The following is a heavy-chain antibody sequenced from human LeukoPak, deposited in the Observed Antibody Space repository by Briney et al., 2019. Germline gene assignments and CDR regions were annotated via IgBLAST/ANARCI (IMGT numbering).Heavy chain of an antibody. CDR2: MNPNSGNT. CDR3: ARGLDP. Sequence: ASVKVSCKASGYTFTSYDINWVRQATGQGLEWMGWMNPNSGNTGYAQKFQGRVTIAADKSTSTAYMELSSLRSEDTAVYYCARGLDPWGQGTLVTVSS. CDR1: GYTFTSYD. J-gene: IGHJ5*02. V-gene: IGHV1-8*01.